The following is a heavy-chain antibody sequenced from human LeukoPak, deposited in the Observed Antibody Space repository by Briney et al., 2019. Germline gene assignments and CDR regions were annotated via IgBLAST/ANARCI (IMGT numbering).Heavy chain of an antibody. J-gene: IGHJ4*02. V-gene: IGHV3-30*04. D-gene: IGHD2-8*01. CDR1: GFTFSSYA. Sequence: GGSLRLSCAASGFTFSSYAMHWVRQAPGKGLEWVAVISYDGSNKYYADSVKGRFTISRDNSKNTLYLQMNSLRAEDTAAYYCARDLGGYCTNGVCYRFDYWGQGTLVTVSS. CDR2: ISYDGSNK. CDR3: ARDLGGYCTNGVCYRFDY.